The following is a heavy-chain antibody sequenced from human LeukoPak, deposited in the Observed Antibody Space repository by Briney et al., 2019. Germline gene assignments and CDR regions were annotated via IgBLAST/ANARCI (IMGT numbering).Heavy chain of an antibody. V-gene: IGHV3-23*01. CDR1: GFTSSSYA. CDR3: ARESRGTTYPFDY. J-gene: IGHJ4*02. D-gene: IGHD1-7*01. Sequence: GGSLRLSCAASGFTSSSYALNWVRQAPGKGLEWVATVSGSGDRMYHADSVKGRFTISRDNSKNTIYLQMNSLRAEDTALYYCARESRGTTYPFDYWGQGTLVTVSS. CDR2: VSGSGDRM.